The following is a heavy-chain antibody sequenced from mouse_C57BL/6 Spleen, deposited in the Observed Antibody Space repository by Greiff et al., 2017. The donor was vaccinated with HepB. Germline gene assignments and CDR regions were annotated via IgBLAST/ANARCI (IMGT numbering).Heavy chain of an antibody. J-gene: IGHJ1*03. Sequence: EVKLMESGGGLVQPGGSMKLSCVASGFTFSNYWMNWVRQSPEKGLEWVAQIRLKSDNYATHYAESVKGRFTISRDDSKSSVYLQMNNLRAEDTGIYYCTDGKYFDVWGTGTTVTVSS. CDR3: TDGKYFDV. CDR1: GFTFSNYW. V-gene: IGHV6-3*01. D-gene: IGHD4-1*01. CDR2: IRLKSDNYAT.